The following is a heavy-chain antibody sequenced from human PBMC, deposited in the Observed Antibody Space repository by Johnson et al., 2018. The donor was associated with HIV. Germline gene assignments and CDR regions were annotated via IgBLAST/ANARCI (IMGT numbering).Heavy chain of an antibody. J-gene: IGHJ3*02. CDR2: IYSGGST. Sequence: QLVESGGGVVQPGRSLRLSCAASGFTVSSNYMSWVRQAPGKGLEWVSVIYSGGSTYYADSVKGRFTISRDNSKNTLYLQMNSLRAEDTAVDYCAKVQSGWYVGADAFDIWGQGTMVTVSS. CDR1: GFTVSSNY. D-gene: IGHD6-19*01. V-gene: IGHV3-66*01. CDR3: AKVQSGWYVGADAFDI.